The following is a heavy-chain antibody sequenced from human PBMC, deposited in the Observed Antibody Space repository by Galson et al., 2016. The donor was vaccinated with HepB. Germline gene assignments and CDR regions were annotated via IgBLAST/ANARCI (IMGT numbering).Heavy chain of an antibody. Sequence: SLRLSCAGSGYNFSNFAMHWVRQAPGKGLQWVAVTSFDGSNKFYADFVEGRVTISRDNAKNSLYLQMNSLRAEDTAVYYCARPPEGDRRYFDLWGRGTLVTVSS. D-gene: IGHD3-16*01. CDR2: TSFDGSNK. J-gene: IGHJ2*01. V-gene: IGHV3-30-3*01. CDR1: GYNFSNFA. CDR3: ARPPEGDRRYFDL.